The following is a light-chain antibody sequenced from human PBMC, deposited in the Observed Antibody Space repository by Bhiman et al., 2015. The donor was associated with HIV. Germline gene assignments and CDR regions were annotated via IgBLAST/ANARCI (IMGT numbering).Light chain of an antibody. CDR1: SSDVGGYNY. J-gene: IGLJ1*01. V-gene: IGLV2-14*03. Sequence: QSALTQPASVSGSPGQSITISCTGTSSDVGGYNYVSWFQQHPNKAPKLMIYDVSNRPSGVSNRFSGSKSGNTASLTISGLQADDEADYYCSSYTSSSTYVFGTGTNVTVL. CDR3: SSYTSSSTYV. CDR2: DVS.